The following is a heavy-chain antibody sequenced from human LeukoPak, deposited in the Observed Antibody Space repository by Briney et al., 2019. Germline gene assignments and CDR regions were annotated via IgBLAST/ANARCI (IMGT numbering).Heavy chain of an antibody. V-gene: IGHV3-30*04. Sequence: GRSLRLSCAASGFTFISYAMHWVRQAPGRGLEWVAVISYDGSNKYYADSVKVRFTISRDNSKNTLYLQMNSLRAEDTAVYYCARDGGSYSSGWCRWLRDYYYYMDVWGKGSTVTVSS. CDR2: ISYDGSNK. D-gene: IGHD6-19*01. CDR1: GFTFISYA. J-gene: IGHJ6*03. CDR3: ARDGGSYSSGWCRWLRDYYYYMDV.